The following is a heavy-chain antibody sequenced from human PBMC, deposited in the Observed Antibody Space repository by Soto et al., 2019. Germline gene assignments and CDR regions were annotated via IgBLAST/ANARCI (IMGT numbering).Heavy chain of an antibody. CDR3: ARDNRPLAVFGVAPYRRYYYYGMDV. V-gene: IGHV1-69*06. CDR1: GGTFSSYA. J-gene: IGHJ6*02. D-gene: IGHD3-3*01. CDR2: IIPIFGTA. Sequence: SVKVSCKASGGTFSSYAISWVRQAPGQGLEWMGGIIPIFGTANYAQKFQGRVTITADKSTSTAYMELSSLRSEDTAVYYCARDNRPLAVFGVAPYRRYYYYGMDVWGQGNTVTVSS.